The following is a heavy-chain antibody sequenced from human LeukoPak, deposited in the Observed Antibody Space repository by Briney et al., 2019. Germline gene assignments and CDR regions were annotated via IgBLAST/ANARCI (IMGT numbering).Heavy chain of an antibody. D-gene: IGHD3-16*02. Sequence: SETLSLTCAVSGGSISSYYWSWIRQPAGKGLEWIGRMYTSGNTNYNPSLKSRVTMSVDTSKNQFSLKLSSVTAADTAVYYCARTRAYTFGGVIVRGTYDYWGQGTLVTVSS. J-gene: IGHJ4*02. V-gene: IGHV4-4*07. CDR3: ARTRAYTFGGVIVRGTYDY. CDR2: MYTSGNT. CDR1: GGSISSYY.